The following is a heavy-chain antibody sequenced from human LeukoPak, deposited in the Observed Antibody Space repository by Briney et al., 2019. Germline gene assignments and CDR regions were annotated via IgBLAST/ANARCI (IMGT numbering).Heavy chain of an antibody. V-gene: IGHV4-34*01. Sequence: PSETLSLTCAVYGWSFSSYYWSWIRQPPGKGLEWIGEINHSGSTNYNPSLKSRVTISVDTSKNQFSLKLSSVTAADTAVYYCASYRVGALDYWGQGTLVTVSS. D-gene: IGHD1-26*01. CDR1: GWSFSSYY. CDR2: INHSGST. CDR3: ASYRVGALDY. J-gene: IGHJ4*02.